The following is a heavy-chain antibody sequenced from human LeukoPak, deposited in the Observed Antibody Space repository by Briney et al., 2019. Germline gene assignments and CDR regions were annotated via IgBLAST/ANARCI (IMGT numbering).Heavy chain of an antibody. CDR3: ARDVGIAARQDWFDP. CDR2: ISSSGSTI. D-gene: IGHD6-6*01. J-gene: IGHJ5*02. V-gene: IGHV3-48*04. Sequence: PGGSLRLSCAASGFTFSSYWMSWVRQAPGKGLEWVSYISSSGSTIYYADSVKGRFTISRDNAKNSLYLQMNSLRAEDTAVYYCARDVGIAARQDWFDPWGQGTLVTVSS. CDR1: GFTFSSYW.